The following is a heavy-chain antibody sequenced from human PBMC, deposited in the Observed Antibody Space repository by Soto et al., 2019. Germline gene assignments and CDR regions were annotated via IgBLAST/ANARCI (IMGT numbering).Heavy chain of an antibody. CDR2: INAGTGET. CDR3: ARWLRGTDWGCLDYFDP. D-gene: IGHD1-1*01. Sequence: QVPLVQSGAEVIKPGASVKVSCKASGYTFSNHAMHWVRQAPGQRLEWMGWINAGTGETKYSQNFQGRVTITRDTFAKTVYMELSSLRSGDTAVYYCARWLRGTDWGCLDYFDPWGQGTLVTVSS. V-gene: IGHV1-3*01. CDR1: GYTFSNHA. J-gene: IGHJ5*02.